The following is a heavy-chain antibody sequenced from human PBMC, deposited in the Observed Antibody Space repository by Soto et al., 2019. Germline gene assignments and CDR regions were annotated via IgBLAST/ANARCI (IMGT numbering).Heavy chain of an antibody. CDR3: ARDYKVGATSYFDY. CDR1: GGSISSYY. D-gene: IGHD1-26*01. V-gene: IGHV4-59*01. Sequence: SETLSLTCTVSGGSISSYYWSWIRQPPGKGLEWIGYVYYSGSTNYNPSLKSRVTISVDTSKNQFSLKLSSVTAADTAVYYCARDYKVGATSYFDYWGQGTLVTVSS. J-gene: IGHJ4*02. CDR2: VYYSGST.